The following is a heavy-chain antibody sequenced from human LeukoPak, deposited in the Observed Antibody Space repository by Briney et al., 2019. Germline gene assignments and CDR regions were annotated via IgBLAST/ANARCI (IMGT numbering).Heavy chain of an antibody. CDR3: ARDTAYYYGSGSPYYFDY. CDR2: ISAYNGNT. D-gene: IGHD3-10*01. V-gene: IGHV1-18*01. Sequence: VASVKVSCKASGYTFTSYGISWVRQAPGQGLEWMGWISAYNGNTNYAQKLQGRVTMTTDTSTSTAYMELRSLRSDDTAVYYCARDTAYYYGSGSPYYFDYWGQGTLVTVSS. CDR1: GYTFTSYG. J-gene: IGHJ4*02.